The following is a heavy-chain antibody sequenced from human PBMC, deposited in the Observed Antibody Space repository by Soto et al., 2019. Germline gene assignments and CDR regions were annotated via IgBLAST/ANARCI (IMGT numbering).Heavy chain of an antibody. V-gene: IGHV4-4*07. CDR2: IYTSASI. CDR3: ARDRDAGYNFYYRMDV. D-gene: IGHD3-10*01. J-gene: IGHJ6*02. CDR1: GADINSSS. Sequence: PETRSRTCSVAGADINSSSWTWIRQPAGKGLAWIGRIYTSASINYNPSLRGRVTLSVDTSTNQVSLNLASVTAADTAVYYCARDRDAGYNFYYRMDVRRQRSTFTASS.